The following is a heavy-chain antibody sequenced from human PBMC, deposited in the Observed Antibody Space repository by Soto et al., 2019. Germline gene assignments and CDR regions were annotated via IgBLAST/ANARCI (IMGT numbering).Heavy chain of an antibody. CDR3: ARFRSNSFDY. J-gene: IGHJ4*01. CDR2: INYVGRTS. D-gene: IGHD1-26*01. V-gene: IGHV4-59*01. Sequence: SETLSLTCTVSGDSMSGFYWSWIRQTPGKGLEWIGYINYVGRTSYYSPSLQSRVTISLDSPKNQFSLILSSVTAADTAVYFCARFRSNSFDYCGHGTQVTVSS. CDR1: GDSMSGFY.